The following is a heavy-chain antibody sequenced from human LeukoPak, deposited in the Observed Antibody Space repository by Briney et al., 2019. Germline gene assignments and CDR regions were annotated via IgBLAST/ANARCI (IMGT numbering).Heavy chain of an antibody. CDR2: IYTSGST. Sequence: SETLSLTCTVSGGSISSGSYYWSWIRQPAGKGLEWIVRIYTSGSTNYNPSLKSRVTISVDTSKNQFSLKLSSVTAADTAVYYCARDTYGSGSYYKPGSYYFDYWGQGTLVTVSS. V-gene: IGHV4-61*02. D-gene: IGHD3-10*01. CDR3: ARDTYGSGSYYKPGSYYFDY. CDR1: GGSISSGSYY. J-gene: IGHJ4*02.